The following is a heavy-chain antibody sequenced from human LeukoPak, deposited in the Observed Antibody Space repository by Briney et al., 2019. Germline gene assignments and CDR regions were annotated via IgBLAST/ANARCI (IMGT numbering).Heavy chain of an antibody. CDR2: ITGSGGAV. J-gene: IGHJ4*02. CDR1: EFTFSSYD. CDR3: ARNGGVLDY. V-gene: IGHV3-48*03. D-gene: IGHD2-8*02. Sequence: GGSLRLSCAASEFTFSSYDIIWVRQAPGKGLEWVSWITGSGGAVKYTDSVKGRFTISRDNAKKSVYLQMNSLRVEDTAVYYCARNGGVLDYWGQGTVVTVSS.